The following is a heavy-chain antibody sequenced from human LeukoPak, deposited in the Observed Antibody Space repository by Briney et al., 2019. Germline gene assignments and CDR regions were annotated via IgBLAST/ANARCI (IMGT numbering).Heavy chain of an antibody. D-gene: IGHD4-17*01. CDR3: ARYGENNFDY. CDR2: INPYNSVT. V-gene: IGHV5-51*01. CDR1: GYSLTSYW. Sequence: GESLKISCKVSGYSLTSYWIGWARQMPGKGLEWMGIINPYNSVTRYSPSFQGQVTISVDRSISTAHLQWSSLRASDTAMYYCARYGENNFDYWGQGTLVTVSP. J-gene: IGHJ4*02.